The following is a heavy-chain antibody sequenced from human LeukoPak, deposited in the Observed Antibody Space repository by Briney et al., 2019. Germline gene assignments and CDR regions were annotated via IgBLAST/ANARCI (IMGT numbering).Heavy chain of an antibody. J-gene: IGHJ4*02. V-gene: IGHV3-11*01. Sequence: PGGSLRLSCAASGFTFSDYYMSWIRQAPGKGLEWVSYISSSGSTIYYADSVKGRFTISRDNAKNSLYLQMNSLRAEDTAVYYCATLGPDYYDSSGYIDYWGQGTLVTVSS. CDR1: GFTFSDYY. CDR3: ATLGPDYYDSSGYIDY. D-gene: IGHD3-22*01. CDR2: ISSSGSTI.